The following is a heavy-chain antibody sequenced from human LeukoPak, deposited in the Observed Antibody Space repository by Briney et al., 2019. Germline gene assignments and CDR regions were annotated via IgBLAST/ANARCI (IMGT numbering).Heavy chain of an antibody. V-gene: IGHV1-2*02. D-gene: IGHD6-19*01. CDR2: INPNSGGT. CDR1: GYTFTGYY. Sequence: ASVKVSCKASGYTFTGYYMHWVRQAPGQRLEWMGWINPNSGGTNYAQKFQGRVTMTRDTSISTAYMELSRLRSDDTAVYYCARDWLLSSGLDYWGQGTLVTVSS. J-gene: IGHJ4*02. CDR3: ARDWLLSSGLDY.